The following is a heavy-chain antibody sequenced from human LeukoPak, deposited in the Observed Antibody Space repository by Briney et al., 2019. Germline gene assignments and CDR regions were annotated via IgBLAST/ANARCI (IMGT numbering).Heavy chain of an antibody. J-gene: IGHJ6*02. D-gene: IGHD1-7*01. CDR1: GGSISSYY. Sequence: PSETLSLTCTVSGGSISSYYWSWIRQPPGKGLEWIGYIYYSGCTNYIPSLKSRVTISVDTSKNQFSLKLSSVTAADTAVYYCARNAYNWNYEGFYYYYGMDVWGQGTTVTVSS. CDR3: ARNAYNWNYEGFYYYYGMDV. CDR2: IYYSGCT. V-gene: IGHV4-59*01.